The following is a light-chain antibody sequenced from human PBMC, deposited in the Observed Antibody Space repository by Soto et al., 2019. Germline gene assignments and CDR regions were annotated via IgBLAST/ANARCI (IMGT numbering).Light chain of an antibody. CDR2: GNS. CDR1: SSNIGAHYD. V-gene: IGLV1-40*01. J-gene: IGLJ1*01. CDR3: QSYDNSLSVYV. Sequence: QPALTQPPSVSGAPGQRVTISCTGSSSNIGAHYDVHWYQQLPGTAPKLLIYGNSNRPSGVPDRFSGSKSGTSASLAITGLQAEDEADYYCQSYDNSLSVYVFGT.